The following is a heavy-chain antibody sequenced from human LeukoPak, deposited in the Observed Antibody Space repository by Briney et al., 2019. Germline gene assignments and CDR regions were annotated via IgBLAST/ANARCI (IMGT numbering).Heavy chain of an antibody. CDR3: ARDRVNSSSWFRLPDY. CDR2: TIPILGIA. V-gene: IGHV1-69*04. Sequence: ASVKVFCKASGGTFSSYNISWVRQAPGQGLEWMGRTIPILGIANYAQKFRGRVTITADKSTSTAYMELSSLRSEDTAVYYCARDRVNSSSWFRLPDYWGQGTLVTVSS. D-gene: IGHD6-13*01. J-gene: IGHJ4*02. CDR1: GGTFSSYN.